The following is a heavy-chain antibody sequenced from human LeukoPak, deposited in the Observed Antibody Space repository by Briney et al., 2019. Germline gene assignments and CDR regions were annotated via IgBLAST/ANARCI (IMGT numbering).Heavy chain of an antibody. CDR2: IYYSGST. CDR1: GGSISSGGYY. CDR3: ARAGSSGYLYLDY. V-gene: IGHV4-31*03. Sequence: SETLSLTCTVSGGSISSGGYYGSWIRQHPGKGLEWIGYIYYSGSTYYNPSLKSRVTISVDTSKNQFSLKLSSVTAADTAVYYCARAGSSGYLYLDYWGQGTLVTVSS. J-gene: IGHJ4*02. D-gene: IGHD3-22*01.